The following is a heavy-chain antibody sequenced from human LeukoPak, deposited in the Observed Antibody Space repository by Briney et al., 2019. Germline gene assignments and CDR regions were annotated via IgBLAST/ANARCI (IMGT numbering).Heavy chain of an antibody. D-gene: IGHD3-3*01. V-gene: IGHV3-15*01. CDR1: GFTFCNAW. CDR2: IKSKTDGGTT. CDR3: TTIRTSTICRVVTAHYFDY. Sequence: GGSLRLSCAASGFTFCNAWMSWVRQAPGKGLEWVGRIKSKTDGGTTDYAAPVKGRFTISRDDSKNTLYLQMNSLKTEDTAVYYCTTIRTSTICRVVTAHYFDYWGQGTLVTVSS. J-gene: IGHJ4*02.